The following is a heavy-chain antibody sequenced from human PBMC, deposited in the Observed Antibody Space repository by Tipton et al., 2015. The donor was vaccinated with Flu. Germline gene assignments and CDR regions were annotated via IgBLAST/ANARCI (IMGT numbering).Heavy chain of an antibody. CDR3: ARAIAAAGSF. Sequence: GSLRLSCVGSGFTFSSYWMTWVRQAPGKGLEWVANINQDGSKTYSVDSVKGRFTISRDNAKNSLYLQMNSLRAEDTAVYYCARAIAAAGSFWGQGTLVTVSA. V-gene: IGHV3-7*03. D-gene: IGHD6-13*01. CDR1: GFTFSSYW. J-gene: IGHJ4*02. CDR2: INQDGSKT.